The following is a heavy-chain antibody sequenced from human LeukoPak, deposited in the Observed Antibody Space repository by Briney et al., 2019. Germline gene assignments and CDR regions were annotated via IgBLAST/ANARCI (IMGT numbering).Heavy chain of an antibody. D-gene: IGHD2-15*01. Sequence: SETLSLTCTVSGGSISSYYWSWIRQPAGKGLEWIGRIYTSGSTNYNPSLKSRVTMSVDTSKNQFSLKLSSVTAADTAVYYCARGNRVVVAATRVKYNWFDPWGQGTLVTVSS. V-gene: IGHV4-4*07. CDR1: GGSISSYY. CDR3: ARGNRVVVAATRVKYNWFDP. CDR2: IYTSGST. J-gene: IGHJ5*02.